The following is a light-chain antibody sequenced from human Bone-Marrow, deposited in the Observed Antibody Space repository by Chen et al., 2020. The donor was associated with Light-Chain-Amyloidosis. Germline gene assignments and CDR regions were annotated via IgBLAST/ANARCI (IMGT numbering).Light chain of an antibody. Sequence: QSALTQPASVFGSPGQSITISCTGTSSDVDGYNYVSWYQQHPGKSPKLMIYDISNRPSRVTNRVSGSNAGNAASLTNAGLQAEDEADCYCSSYTSRSTLDVFGSGTKVTVL. CDR1: SSDVDGYNY. J-gene: IGLJ1*01. CDR2: DIS. V-gene: IGLV2-14*01. CDR3: SSYTSRSTLDV.